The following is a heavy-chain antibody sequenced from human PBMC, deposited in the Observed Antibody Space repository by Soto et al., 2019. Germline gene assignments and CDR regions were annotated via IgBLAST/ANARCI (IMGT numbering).Heavy chain of an antibody. D-gene: IGHD3-22*01. CDR3: ARAIGYYGMDV. V-gene: IGHV3-74*01. CDR2: SNSDGSST. CDR1: GFTFSSYW. Sequence: LRLSCAASGFTFSSYWIHWVRQAPGMGLVWVSRSNSDGSSTSYADSVKGRFTISRDNAKNTLYLQMNSLRAEDTAVYYCARAIGYYGMDVWGQGTPVTVSS. J-gene: IGHJ6*02.